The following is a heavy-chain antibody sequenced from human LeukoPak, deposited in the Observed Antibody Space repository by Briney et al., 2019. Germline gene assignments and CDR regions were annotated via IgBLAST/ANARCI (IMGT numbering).Heavy chain of an antibody. D-gene: IGHD4-17*01. V-gene: IGHV1-46*01. CDR3: ARAGVGYQATVTITY. CDR2: INPSGGST. J-gene: IGHJ4*02. CDR1: GYTFTSYY. Sequence: ASAKVSCKASGYTFTSYYMHWVRQAPGQGLEWMGIINPSGGSTSYAQKFQGRVTMTRDTSTSTVYMELSSLRSEDTAVYYCARAGVGYQATVTITYWGQGTLVTVSS.